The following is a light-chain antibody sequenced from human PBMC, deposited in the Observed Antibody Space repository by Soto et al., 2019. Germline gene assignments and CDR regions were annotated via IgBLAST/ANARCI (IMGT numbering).Light chain of an antibody. Sequence: QSALTQPRSVSGSPGQSVTISCTGTSSDVGGYNYVSWYQQHPGKAPKLMIFDVSKRPSGVPDRFSGSKSDNMASLTISGLQAEDEADYYCCSYAGNYTYVFGTGTKLTVL. CDR1: SSDVGGYNY. V-gene: IGLV2-11*01. J-gene: IGLJ1*01. CDR2: DVS. CDR3: CSYAGNYTYV.